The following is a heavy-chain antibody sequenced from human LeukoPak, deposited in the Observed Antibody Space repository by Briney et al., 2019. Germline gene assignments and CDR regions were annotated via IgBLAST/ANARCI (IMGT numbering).Heavy chain of an antibody. CDR1: GFTLSSYA. V-gene: IGHV3-64*01. Sequence: GGSLRLSCAASGFTLSSYAMHWVRQAPGKGLEYVSAISKNGGNTYYANSVKGRFSISRDNSKNTLYLQMGSLRTEDMAVYYCARVGEGRSDQYYYMDAWGKGTTVTVSS. CDR2: ISKNGGNT. CDR3: ARVGEGRSDQYYYMDA. D-gene: IGHD1-26*01. J-gene: IGHJ6*03.